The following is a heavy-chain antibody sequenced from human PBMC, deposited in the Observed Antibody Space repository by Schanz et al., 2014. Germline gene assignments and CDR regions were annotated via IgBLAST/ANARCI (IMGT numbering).Heavy chain of an antibody. Sequence: QVQLVESGGGVVQPGMSLRLSCAASGITLSGYGLHWVRQAPGKGLEWVGFISFDGRNTGYAHSVKGRFTISRDNSKNTVNLQMNSLRAEDTAVYYCAKEKEEVAADGSFFDYWGQGTLVTVSS. J-gene: IGHJ4*02. CDR3: AKEKEEVAADGSFFDY. D-gene: IGHD6-13*01. CDR2: ISFDGRNT. V-gene: IGHV3-30*18. CDR1: GITLSGYG.